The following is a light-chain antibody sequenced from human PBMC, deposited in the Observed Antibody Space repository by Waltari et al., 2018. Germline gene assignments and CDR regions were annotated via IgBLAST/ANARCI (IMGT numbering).Light chain of an antibody. J-gene: IGKJ3*01. CDR1: QTISNY. Sequence: DVHMTQSPSSLSASVGDSVTVTCRASQTISNYLHWYQQKSGRAPNLLIYAASTLQSGVPSRFSGSGSGTVFTLAISGLQPEDFALYYCQQRSNWRATFGPGTEVGIK. CDR2: AAS. V-gene: IGKV1-39*01. CDR3: QQRSNWRAT.